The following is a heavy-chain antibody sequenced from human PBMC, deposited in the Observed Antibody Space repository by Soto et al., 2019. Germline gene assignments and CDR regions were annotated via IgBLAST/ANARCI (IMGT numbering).Heavy chain of an antibody. Sequence: SETLSLTCTVSGGSISSYYWSWIRQPPGKGLEWIGYIYYSGSTNYNPSLKSRVTISVDTSKNQFSLKLSSVTAADTAVYYCARWDSSGWYGDWFDPWGQGTLVTVSS. CDR3: ARWDSSGWYGDWFDP. J-gene: IGHJ5*02. CDR2: IYYSGST. D-gene: IGHD6-19*01. V-gene: IGHV4-59*01. CDR1: GGSISSYY.